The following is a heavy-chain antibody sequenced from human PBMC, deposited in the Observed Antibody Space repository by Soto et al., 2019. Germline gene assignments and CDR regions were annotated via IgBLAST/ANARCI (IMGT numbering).Heavy chain of an antibody. J-gene: IGHJ6*02. D-gene: IGHD3-3*01. V-gene: IGHV1-69*12. Sequence: QVQLVQPGAEVKKPGPSVKVSCKASGGTFSKSAISWVRHAPGQGLEWMGGIIPNFRTPDYAQKCQGRVTITADEPTSTAYMELSGPRSEDTARYYCARDTDRRLLRRIDYYIMDVRGPATTV. CDR3: ARDTDRRLLRRIDYYIMDV. CDR1: GGTFSKSA. CDR2: IIPNFRTP.